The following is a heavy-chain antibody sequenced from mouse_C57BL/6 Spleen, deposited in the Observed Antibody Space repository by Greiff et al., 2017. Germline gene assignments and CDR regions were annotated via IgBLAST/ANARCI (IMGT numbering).Heavy chain of an antibody. V-gene: IGHV7-3*01. CDR3: ARSALRDYFDY. J-gene: IGHJ2*01. CDR1: GFTFTDYY. Sequence: EVQVVESGGGLVQPGGSLSLSCAASGFTFTDYYMSWVRQPPGKALEWLGFIRNKANGYTTEYSASVKGRFTISRDNSQSILYLQMNALRAEDSATYYCARSALRDYFDYWGQGTTLTVSS. CDR2: IRNKANGYTT.